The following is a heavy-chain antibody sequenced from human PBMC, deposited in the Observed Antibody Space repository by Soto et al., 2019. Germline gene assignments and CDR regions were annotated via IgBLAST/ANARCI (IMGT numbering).Heavy chain of an antibody. D-gene: IGHD5-18*01. Sequence: SETLSLTCTVSGGSVSNSYWSWIRQPPGKGLEWIGYIYYSGSTYYNPSLKSRVTISVDTSKNQFSLKLSSVTAADTAVYYCARTTSRPDCSYGFDGPLYYFDYWGQGTLVTVSS. CDR2: IYYSGST. J-gene: IGHJ4*02. CDR3: ARTTSRPDCSYGFDGPLYYFDY. CDR1: GGSVSNSY. V-gene: IGHV4-30-4*01.